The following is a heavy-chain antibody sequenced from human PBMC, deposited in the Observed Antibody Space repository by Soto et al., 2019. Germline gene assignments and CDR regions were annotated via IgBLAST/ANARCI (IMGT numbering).Heavy chain of an antibody. CDR2: MNPNSGNT. J-gene: IGHJ1*01. V-gene: IGHV1-8*01. CDR1: GYTFTSYD. D-gene: IGHD3-22*01. CDR3: AKCGYDSSGRLLRYFQH. Sequence: ASVKVSCKASGYTFTSYDINWVRQATGQGLEWMGWMNPNSGNTGYAQKFQGRVTMTRNTSISTAYMELSSLRSEDTAVYYCAKCGYDSSGRLLRYFQHWGQGTLVTVSS.